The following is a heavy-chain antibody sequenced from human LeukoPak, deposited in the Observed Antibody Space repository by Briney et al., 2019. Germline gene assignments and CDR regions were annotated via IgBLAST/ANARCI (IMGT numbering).Heavy chain of an antibody. CDR1: GYTFTSYD. J-gene: IGHJ4*02. CDR2: MNPNSGNT. V-gene: IGHV1-8*01. D-gene: IGHD5-24*01. CDR3: ARVLSRDGYNFDY. Sequence: GASVKVSCKASGYTFTSYDINWVRQATGQGLEWMGWMNPNSGNTGYAQKFQGRVTMTRNTSISTAYMELSRLRSDDTAVYYCARVLSRDGYNFDYWGQGTLVTVSS.